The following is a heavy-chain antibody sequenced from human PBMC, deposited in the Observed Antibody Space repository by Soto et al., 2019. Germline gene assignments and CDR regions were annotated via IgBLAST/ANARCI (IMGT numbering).Heavy chain of an antibody. CDR2: IYYSGST. J-gene: IGHJ5*02. CDR1: GGSISSGDYY. V-gene: IGHV4-30-4*01. CDR3: ARGEYYYDSSGYSP. Sequence: TLSLTCTVSGGSISSGDYYWSWIRQPPGKGLEWIGYIYYSGSTYYNPSLKSRVTISVDTSKNQFSLKLSSVTAADTAVYYCARGEYYYDSSGYSPWGQGTLVTVSS. D-gene: IGHD3-22*01.